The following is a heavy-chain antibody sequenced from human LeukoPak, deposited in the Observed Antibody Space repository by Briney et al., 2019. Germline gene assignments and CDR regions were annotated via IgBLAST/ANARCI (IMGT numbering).Heavy chain of an antibody. CDR2: MSPNSGNT. D-gene: IGHD4-17*01. V-gene: IGHV1-8*01. Sequence: ASVKVSCKASGYTFISYDINRVRQATGQGLEWMGWMSPNSGNTGYAQKFQGRITMTKSTSISTAYMELSDLESEDTAVYYCARTPPDYGIDYWGQGTLVTVSS. CDR1: GYTFISYD. CDR3: ARTPPDYGIDY. J-gene: IGHJ4*02.